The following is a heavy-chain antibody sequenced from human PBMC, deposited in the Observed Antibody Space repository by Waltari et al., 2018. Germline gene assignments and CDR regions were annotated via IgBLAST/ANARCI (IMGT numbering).Heavy chain of an antibody. Sequence: QVQLQESGPGLVKPSETLSLTCTVSGGSISSYYWSWIRQPPGKGLEWIGYIYYSGSTNYNPSLKSRVTISVDTSKNQFSLKLSSVTAADTAVYYCARAIRTGYSGYDFPNWFDPWGQGTLVTVSS. J-gene: IGHJ5*02. CDR2: IYYSGST. CDR1: GGSISSYY. D-gene: IGHD5-12*01. CDR3: ARAIRTGYSGYDFPNWFDP. V-gene: IGHV4-59*01.